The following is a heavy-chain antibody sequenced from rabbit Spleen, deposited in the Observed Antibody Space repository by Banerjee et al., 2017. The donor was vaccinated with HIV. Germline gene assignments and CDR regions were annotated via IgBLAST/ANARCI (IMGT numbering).Heavy chain of an antibody. J-gene: IGHJ4*01. CDR3: TRDLDVRGYDADL. CDR2: INAATGKD. CDR1: GVSFSFSSY. V-gene: IGHV1S45*01. Sequence: EQLEESGGGLVKPEGSLTLTCTASGVSFSFSSYMCWVRQAPGKGLEWIACINAATGKDVYASWAKGRFTISRTSSTTVTLQMTSLTAADTATYFCTRDLDVRGYDADLWGPGTLVTVS. D-gene: IGHD6-1*01.